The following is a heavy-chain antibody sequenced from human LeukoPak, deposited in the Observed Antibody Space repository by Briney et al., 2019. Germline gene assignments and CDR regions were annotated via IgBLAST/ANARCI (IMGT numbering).Heavy chain of an antibody. CDR2: ISTQSGNT. Sequence: ASVKVSCKASGYTFTNYGINWMRQAPGQGLEWMGWISTQSGNTNYAQKVQGRLTLTTDRSTNTAYMELRSLRSDDTAVYYCARGAYGDKWGQGTMVTVSS. V-gene: IGHV1-18*01. CDR1: GYTFTNYG. J-gene: IGHJ4*02. CDR3: ARGAYGDK. D-gene: IGHD4-17*01.